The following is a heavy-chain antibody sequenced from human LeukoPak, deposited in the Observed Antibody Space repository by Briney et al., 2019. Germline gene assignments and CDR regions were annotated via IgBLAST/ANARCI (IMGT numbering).Heavy chain of an antibody. CDR1: GYRFTTYW. CDR2: IYPGDSDT. Sequence: GESLKISCKGSGYRFTTYWIGWVRQMPGKGLEWMGIIYPGDSDTRCSPSFQGQVTISADKSITTAYLQWNSLKASDTAMYYCARQTGDNAFDIWGRGTMVTVSS. V-gene: IGHV5-51*01. D-gene: IGHD7-27*01. CDR3: ARQTGDNAFDI. J-gene: IGHJ3*02.